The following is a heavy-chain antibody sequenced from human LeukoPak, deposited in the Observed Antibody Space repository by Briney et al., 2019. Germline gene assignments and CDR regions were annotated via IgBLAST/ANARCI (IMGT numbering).Heavy chain of an antibody. D-gene: IGHD6-13*01. CDR2: TYYRSKWYN. J-gene: IGHJ3*02. V-gene: IGHV6-1*01. CDR3: ARGDSSSWYFLGAFDI. Sequence: SQTLSLTCAISGDSVSSNCATWNWIRQSPSRGLEWLGRTYYRSKWYNDYALSVKSRITINPDTSKNQFSLQLNSVTPEDTAVYYCARGDSSSWYFLGAFDIWGQGTMVTVSS. CDR1: GDSVSSNCAT.